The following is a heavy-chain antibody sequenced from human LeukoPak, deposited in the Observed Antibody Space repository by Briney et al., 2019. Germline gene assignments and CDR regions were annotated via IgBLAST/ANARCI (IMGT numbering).Heavy chain of an antibody. CDR1: GFTFSSYW. CDR3: ASLDTAKQPLANH. J-gene: IGHJ5*02. CDR2: IREERGQE. Sequence: GGSLRLSCAASGFTFSSYWMSWVRQAPGKGLEWVANIREERGQEYYVDSVKGRFTVSKNSAKNSLYLQMNTLRVEDTAMYYCASLDTAKQPLANHWGQGTLVTVSS. V-gene: IGHV3-7*03. D-gene: IGHD5-18*01.